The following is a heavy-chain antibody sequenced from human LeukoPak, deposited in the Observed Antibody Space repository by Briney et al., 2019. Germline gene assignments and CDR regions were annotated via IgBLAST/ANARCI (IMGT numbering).Heavy chain of an antibody. J-gene: IGHJ6*03. D-gene: IGHD5-12*01. CDR3: ASGIRSYYYMDV. CDR2: ISGSGGST. CDR1: GFTFSSYA. V-gene: IGHV3-23*01. Sequence: GGSLRLSCAASGFTFSSYAMSWVRQAPGKGLEWVSPISGSGGSTYYADSVKGRFTISRDNSKNTLYLQMNSLRAEDTAVYYCASGIRSYYYMDVWGKGTTVTVSS.